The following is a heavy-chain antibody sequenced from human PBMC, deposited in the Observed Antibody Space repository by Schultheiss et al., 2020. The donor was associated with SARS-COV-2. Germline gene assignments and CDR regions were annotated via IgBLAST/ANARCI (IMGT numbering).Heavy chain of an antibody. Sequence: GESLKISCAASGFTFSDYYMSWIRQAPGKGLEWVGRIKSKTDGGTTDYAAPVKGRFTISRDDSKNTLYLQMNSLKTEDTAVYYCTTTPLTYYYDSSGYYSFDYWGQGTLVTVSS. CDR3: TTTPLTYYYDSSGYYSFDY. D-gene: IGHD3-22*01. J-gene: IGHJ4*02. CDR1: GFTFSDYY. V-gene: IGHV3-15*01. CDR2: IKSKTDGGTT.